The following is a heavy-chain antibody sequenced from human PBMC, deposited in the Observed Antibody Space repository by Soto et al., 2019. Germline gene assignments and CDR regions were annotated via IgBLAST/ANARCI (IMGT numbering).Heavy chain of an antibody. CDR3: ARGRGMVVVVPAARGSNWFDP. V-gene: IGHV3-21*01. CDR2: ISSSSSYI. J-gene: IGHJ5*02. Sequence: GGPLSLSCAASGFTFSSYSMNWVRQAPGKGLGWASSISSSSSYIYYADSVKGRFTISRDNAKNSLYLQMNSLRAEDTAVYYCARGRGMVVVVPAARGSNWFDPWGQGTLVTVSS. CDR1: GFTFSSYS. D-gene: IGHD2-2*01.